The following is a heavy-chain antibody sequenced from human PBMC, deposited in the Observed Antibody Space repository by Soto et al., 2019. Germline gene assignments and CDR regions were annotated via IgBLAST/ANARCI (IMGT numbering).Heavy chain of an antibody. CDR2: VNSDGSST. J-gene: IGHJ4*02. V-gene: IGHV3-74*01. CDR3: AKAGDWNYVYDF. D-gene: IGHD1-7*01. Sequence: GGSLRLSCAASGFTFTHYRIHWVRQAPGKGLVWVSRVNSDGSSTNYADAVKGRFTISRDNSKNMAYLQMNNLTVEDTGVYYCAKAGDWNYVYDFWGQGTLVTVSS. CDR1: GFTFTHYR.